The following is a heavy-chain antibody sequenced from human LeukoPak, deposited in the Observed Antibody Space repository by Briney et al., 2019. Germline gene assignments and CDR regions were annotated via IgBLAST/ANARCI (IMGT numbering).Heavy chain of an antibody. V-gene: IGHV4-59*08. D-gene: IGHD3-10*01. CDR2: IYYSGRT. CDR1: GGSISSYY. Sequence: PSETLSLTCTVSGGSISSYYGSWIRQTPGKGLEWKGYIYYSGRTNDNPSLKSRVTISVPTSKSQFSLKLRSVTAADTAVYYCATHFGTMVREYYFDYWGQGTLVTVSS. CDR3: ATHFGTMVREYYFDY. J-gene: IGHJ4*02.